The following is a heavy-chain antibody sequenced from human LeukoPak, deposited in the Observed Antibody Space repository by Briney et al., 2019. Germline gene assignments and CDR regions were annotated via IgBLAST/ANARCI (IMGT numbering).Heavy chain of an antibody. CDR1: GGSISNYF. CDR2: VFYNGST. Sequence: SETLSLTCTVAGGSISNYFWSWIRQPPGKGLEWVGHVFYNGSTNYNPSLKSRVTISRDTSSIRFSLRLSSVTAADTATYYCASESPTYGNYVGYLDLWGRGTLVTVSS. J-gene: IGHJ2*01. CDR3: ASESPTYGNYVGYLDL. D-gene: IGHD3-16*01. V-gene: IGHV4-59*01.